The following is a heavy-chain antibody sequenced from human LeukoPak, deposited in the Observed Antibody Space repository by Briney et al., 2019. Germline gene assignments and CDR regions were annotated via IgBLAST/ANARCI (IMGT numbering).Heavy chain of an antibody. J-gene: IGHJ4*02. CDR1: GFTFSNAW. V-gene: IGHV3-15*01. CDR2: IKSKTDGGTT. D-gene: IGHD3-22*01. CDR3: TTVDYYDSSGYEGY. Sequence: GGSLRLSCAASGFTFSNAWMSWVRQAPGKGLEWVGRIKSKTDGGTTDYAAPVKGRFTISRDDSKNTLYLQMNSLKTEDTAVYYCTTVDYYDSSGYEGYWGQGTLVTVSP.